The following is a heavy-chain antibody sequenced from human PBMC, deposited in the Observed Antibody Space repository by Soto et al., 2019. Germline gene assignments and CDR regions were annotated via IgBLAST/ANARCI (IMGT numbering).Heavy chain of an antibody. V-gene: IGHV1-3*04. Sequence: QVQLVQSGAEVKKPGASVKVSCKASGITSTTYAIHWVRQAPGQGLEWMGWISTGNGNTRYSQRFLGRVSLTTDTSASTASMDLSILTSEDTAVYYCARAISGYVTWGQGTLITASS. CDR2: ISTGNGNT. D-gene: IGHD5-12*01. CDR1: GITSTTYA. CDR3: ARAISGYVT. J-gene: IGHJ5*02.